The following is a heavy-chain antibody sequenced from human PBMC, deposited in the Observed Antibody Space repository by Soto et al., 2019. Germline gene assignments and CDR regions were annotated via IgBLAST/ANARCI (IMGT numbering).Heavy chain of an antibody. Sequence: GESLKISCKGSGYSFTCYWIGWVRQMPGKGLEGMGRFYPGDCDTRYSPPFQGPVTISADTSISTAYLQWSSLKASDASMYYCARHTRYCSGGSCYWYYGMDVWGQGTTVTVS. V-gene: IGHV5-51*01. CDR1: GYSFTCYW. J-gene: IGHJ6*02. CDR3: ARHTRYCSGGSCYWYYGMDV. CDR2: FYPGDCDT. D-gene: IGHD2-15*01.